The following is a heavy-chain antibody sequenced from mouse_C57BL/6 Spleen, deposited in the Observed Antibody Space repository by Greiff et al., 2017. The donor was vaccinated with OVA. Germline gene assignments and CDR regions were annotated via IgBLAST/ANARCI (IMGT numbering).Heavy chain of an antibody. Sequence: VQLQQPGAELVKPGASVKLSCKASGYTFTSYWMQWVKQRPGQGLEWIGAIDPSDSYTNYNQKFTGTATLTVATSSSTAYMQLSSLTSEDSAVYYCASHYDYPFAYWGQGTLVTVSA. CDR2: IDPSDSYT. CDR1: GYTFTSYW. V-gene: IGHV1-50*01. D-gene: IGHD2-4*01. J-gene: IGHJ3*01. CDR3: ASHYDYPFAY.